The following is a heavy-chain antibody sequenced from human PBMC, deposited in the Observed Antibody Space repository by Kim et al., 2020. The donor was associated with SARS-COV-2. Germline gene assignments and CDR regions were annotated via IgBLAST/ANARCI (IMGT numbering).Heavy chain of an antibody. CDR3: ARTGGVATRGAFDI. Sequence: SETLSLTCTVSGGSISSYYWSWIRQPPGKGLEWIGYIYYSGSTNYNPSLKSRVTISVDTSKNQFSLKLSSVTAADTAVYYCARTGGVATRGAFDIWCRGT. CDR1: GGSISSYY. D-gene: IGHD5-12*01. CDR2: IYYSGST. V-gene: IGHV4-59*13. J-gene: IGHJ3*02.